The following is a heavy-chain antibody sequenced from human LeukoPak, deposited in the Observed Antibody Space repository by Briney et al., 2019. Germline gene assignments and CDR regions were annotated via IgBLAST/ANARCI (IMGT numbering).Heavy chain of an antibody. CDR2: INPNSGGT. CDR3: ARGDYYDSNGNLDY. J-gene: IGHJ4*02. V-gene: IGHV1-2*02. D-gene: IGHD3-22*01. Sequence: ASVKVSCKASGYTFTGYYMHWVRQAPGQGLEWMGWINPNSGGTNYAQNLQVRVTMTTDTSTNTAYMELRSLRSDDTAVYYCARGDYYDSNGNLDYWGQGTLVTVSS. CDR1: GYTFTGYY.